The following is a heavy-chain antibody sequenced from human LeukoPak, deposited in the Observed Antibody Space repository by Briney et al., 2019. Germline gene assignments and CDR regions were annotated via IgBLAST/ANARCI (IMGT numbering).Heavy chain of an antibody. CDR3: ARDRRWSFDY. Sequence: GGSLRLSCAASGFTLSSYWMSWVRQAPGKGLEWVANIKQDGSEKYYVDSVKGRFTISRDNAKNSLYLQMNSLRAEDTAVYYCARDRRWSFDYWGQGTLVTVSS. D-gene: IGHD4-23*01. CDR2: IKQDGSEK. CDR1: GFTLSSYW. V-gene: IGHV3-7*01. J-gene: IGHJ4*02.